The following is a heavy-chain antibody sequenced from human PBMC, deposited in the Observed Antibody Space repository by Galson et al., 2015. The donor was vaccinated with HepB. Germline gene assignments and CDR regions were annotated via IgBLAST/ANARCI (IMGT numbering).Heavy chain of an antibody. V-gene: IGHV1-3*01. CDR1: GYTFTSYA. Sequence: SVKVSCKASGYTFTSYAMHWVRQAPGQRLEWMGWINAGNGNTKYSQKFQGRVTITRDTSASTAYMELSSLRSEDTAVYYCARGPVVPAATYNWFDPWGQGTLVTVSS. D-gene: IGHD2-2*01. CDR3: ARGPVVPAATYNWFDP. J-gene: IGHJ5*02. CDR2: INAGNGNT.